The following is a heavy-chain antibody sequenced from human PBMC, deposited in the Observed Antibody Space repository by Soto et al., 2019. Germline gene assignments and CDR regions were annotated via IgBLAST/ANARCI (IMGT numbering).Heavy chain of an antibody. CDR3: PTGVASMIVVAPNDY. J-gene: IGHJ4*02. V-gene: IGHV3-15*07. Sequence: GGSLRLSCAASGFTFSNAWMNWVRQAPGKGLEWVGRIKSKTDGGTTDYAAPVKGRFTISRDDSKNTLYLQMNSLKTEDTAVYYCPTGVASMIVVAPNDYWGQGTLVTVSS. D-gene: IGHD3-22*01. CDR1: GFTFSNAW. CDR2: IKSKTDGGTT.